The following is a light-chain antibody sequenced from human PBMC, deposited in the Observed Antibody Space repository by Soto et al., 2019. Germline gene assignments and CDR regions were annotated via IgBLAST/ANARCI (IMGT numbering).Light chain of an antibody. V-gene: IGKV1-5*01. CDR3: QQYDSFSKT. Sequence: DIQMTQSPSTLSASVGDRVTITCRASQSIRSWLAWYQQKPGKAPQLSIYDASNLESGVPSRFSGSGSGTEFTLTISSLQPDDFATYYCQQYDSFSKTFGRGTKVDIK. CDR1: QSIRSW. J-gene: IGKJ1*01. CDR2: DAS.